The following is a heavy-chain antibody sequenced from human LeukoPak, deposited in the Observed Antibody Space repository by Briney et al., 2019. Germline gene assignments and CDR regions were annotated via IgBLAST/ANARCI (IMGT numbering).Heavy chain of an antibody. CDR2: ISSSSSTI. J-gene: IGHJ4*02. CDR1: GFTFSSYS. Sequence: GGSLRLSCAASGFTFSSYSMNWVRQAPGKGLEWVSYISSSSSTIYYADSVKGRFTISRDNAKNSLYLQMNSLRAEDTAVYYCAKAGSSWYLAVVDYWGQGTLVTVSS. D-gene: IGHD6-13*01. V-gene: IGHV3-48*01. CDR3: AKAGSSWYLAVVDY.